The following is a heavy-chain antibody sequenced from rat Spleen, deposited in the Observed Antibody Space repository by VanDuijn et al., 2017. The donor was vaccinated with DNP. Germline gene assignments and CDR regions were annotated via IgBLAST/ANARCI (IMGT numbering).Heavy chain of an antibody. J-gene: IGHJ2*01. V-gene: IGHV5-31*01. CDR2: ISNTGDST. CDR3: TRRTVAAGYYDY. CDR1: GFTFNNYW. Sequence: EVQLVESGGDLVQPGRSLKVSCVVSGFTFNNYWMTWIRQVPTKGLDWVATISNTGDSTYYRDSVRGRFTISRDNGESSLYLQMNSLWSEDTAIYFCTRRTVAAGYYDYWGQGVMVTVSS.